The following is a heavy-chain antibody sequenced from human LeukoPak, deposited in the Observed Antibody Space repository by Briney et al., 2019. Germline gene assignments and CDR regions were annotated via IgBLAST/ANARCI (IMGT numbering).Heavy chain of an antibody. CDR1: GVSINSSNYY. V-gene: IGHV4-39*07. CDR3: ARDCSGGTCYLGVLDY. Sequence: SETLSLTCTVSGVSINSSNYYWAWIRQPPGKGLEWIGSMYYSGSTYYNPSLKSRVTISVDTSKNQFSLNLSSVTAADTAVYYCARDCSGGTCYLGVLDYWGQGILVTVSS. CDR2: MYYSGST. D-gene: IGHD2-15*01. J-gene: IGHJ4*02.